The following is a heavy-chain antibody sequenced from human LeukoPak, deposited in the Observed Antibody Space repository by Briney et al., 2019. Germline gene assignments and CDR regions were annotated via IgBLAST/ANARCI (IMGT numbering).Heavy chain of an antibody. CDR2: ISGSGGST. CDR3: AKGGSYYDDDFDY. D-gene: IGHD1-26*01. J-gene: IGHJ4*02. Sequence: GGSLRLSCVVSGFTFSNYALSWVRQAPGKGLEWVSAISGSGGSTYFADSVKGRFTISRDNSKNTVYLQMNSLRAEDTAVYYCAKGGSYYDDDFDYWGQGTLVTVSS. V-gene: IGHV3-23*01. CDR1: GFTFSNYA.